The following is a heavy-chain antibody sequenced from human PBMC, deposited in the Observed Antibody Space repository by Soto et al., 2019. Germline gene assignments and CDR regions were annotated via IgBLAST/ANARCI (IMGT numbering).Heavy chain of an antibody. CDR3: XXKGPEDWPLDY. V-gene: IGHV2-5*02. J-gene: IGHJ4*02. D-gene: IGHD3-9*01. CDR2: IYWDDSK. Sequence: QITLKESGPTLVRPTQTLTLTCAFSGFSLSTSGVGXXXXRQPPGKALEWLAVIYWDDSKHYSPSLRSRLTXXXXXXXXXXXXXXXXXXXXXXXXXXXXXKGPEDWPLDYWGQGTLVTVSS. CDR1: GFSLSTSGVG.